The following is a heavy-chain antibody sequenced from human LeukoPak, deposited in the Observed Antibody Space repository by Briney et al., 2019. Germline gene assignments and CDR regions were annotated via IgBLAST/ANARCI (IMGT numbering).Heavy chain of an antibody. CDR1: GGTFSSYA. Sequence: GASVKVSCKASGGTFSSYAISWVRQAPGQGLEWMGGIIPIFGTANYAQKFQGRVTITADESTSTAYMELSSLRSEDTAVYYCARGIRWYAPGDAFDIWGQGTMATVSS. CDR2: IIPIFGTA. D-gene: IGHD4-23*01. CDR3: ARGIRWYAPGDAFDI. V-gene: IGHV1-69*13. J-gene: IGHJ3*02.